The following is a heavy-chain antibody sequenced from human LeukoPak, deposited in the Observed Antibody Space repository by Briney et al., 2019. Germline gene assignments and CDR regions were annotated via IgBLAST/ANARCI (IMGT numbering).Heavy chain of an antibody. J-gene: IGHJ4*02. CDR3: ARGDTAMDDKSVGY. CDR1: GYTFTSYG. D-gene: IGHD5-18*01. Sequence: ASVKVSCKASGYTFTSYGISWVRQAPGQGLEWMGGIIPIFGTANYAQKFQGRVTITADESTSTAYMELSSLRSEDTAVYYCARGDTAMDDKSVGYWGQGTLVTVSS. CDR2: IIPIFGTA. V-gene: IGHV1-69*13.